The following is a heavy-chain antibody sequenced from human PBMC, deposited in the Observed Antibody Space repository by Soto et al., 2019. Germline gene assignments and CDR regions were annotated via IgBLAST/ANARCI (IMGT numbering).Heavy chain of an antibody. CDR2: IYYSGST. Sequence: SETLSLTCTVSGGSISSYYWSWIRQPPGKGLEWIGYIYYSGSTNYNPSLKSRATISVDTSKNQFSLKLSSVTAADTAVYYCARAPRGYSYGYNWLDPWGQGTLVTV. V-gene: IGHV4-59*01. J-gene: IGHJ5*02. D-gene: IGHD5-18*01. CDR3: ARAPRGYSYGYNWLDP. CDR1: GGSISSYY.